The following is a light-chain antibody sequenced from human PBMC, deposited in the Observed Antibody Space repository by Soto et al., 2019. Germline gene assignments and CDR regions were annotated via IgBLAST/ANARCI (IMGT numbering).Light chain of an antibody. V-gene: IGKV1-5*01. Sequence: DIQLTHSPAALAASVGDRGTITFRASQTISTWMAWYQQKPGKAPKLLVYDASTLQSGVASRFSGSGSGTEFTLIISGLQPDDSAPYYCQQYTNTNHPWMFGQGTKVDIK. CDR1: QTISTW. CDR2: DAS. J-gene: IGKJ1*01. CDR3: QQYTNTNHPWM.